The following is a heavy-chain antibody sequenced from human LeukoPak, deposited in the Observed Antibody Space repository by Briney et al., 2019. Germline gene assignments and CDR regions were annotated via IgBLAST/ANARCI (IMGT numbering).Heavy chain of an antibody. CDR1: GFTFSSYA. V-gene: IGHV3-64D*06. J-gene: IGHJ4*02. CDR2: ISSNGGST. CDR3: AKDIQYSTSSGFDY. D-gene: IGHD6-6*01. Sequence: GGSLRLSCSASGFTFSSYAMHWVRQAPGKGLEYVSAISSNGGSTYYADSVRGRFTISRDNSKNTLYLQMSSLRAEDTALYYCAKDIQYSTSSGFDYWGRGTLVTVSS.